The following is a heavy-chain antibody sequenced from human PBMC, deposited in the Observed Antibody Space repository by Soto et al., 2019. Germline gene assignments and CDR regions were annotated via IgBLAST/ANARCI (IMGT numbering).Heavy chain of an antibody. CDR2: INPNTGGA. J-gene: IGHJ4*02. CDR3: ARGSSRLGYFDY. V-gene: IGHV1-46*01. D-gene: IGHD3-16*01. CDR1: GYTFTSYY. Sequence: ASVKVSCKASGYTFTSYYMHWVRQAPGQGLEWMAIINPNTGGASYAQKFQGRVTMTRDTSTSTVYMELSSLRSEDTALYYCARGSSRLGYFDYWGQGTLVTVSS.